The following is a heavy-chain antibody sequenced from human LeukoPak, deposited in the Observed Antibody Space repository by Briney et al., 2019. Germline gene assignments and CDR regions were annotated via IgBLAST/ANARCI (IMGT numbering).Heavy chain of an antibody. CDR1: GYTFTAYY. D-gene: IGHD3-10*01. J-gene: IGHJ6*02. V-gene: IGHV1-2*02. CDR2: INPNSGGT. CDR3: ASQKPDYYGSGSYYQIYYYYGMDV. Sequence: ASVKVSCKASGYTFTAYYIHWVRQAPGQGLEWMGWINPNSGGTNYAQKFQGRVTMTRDTSTSTVYMELSSLRSEDTAVYYCASQKPDYYGSGSYYQIYYYYGMDVWGQGTTVTVSS.